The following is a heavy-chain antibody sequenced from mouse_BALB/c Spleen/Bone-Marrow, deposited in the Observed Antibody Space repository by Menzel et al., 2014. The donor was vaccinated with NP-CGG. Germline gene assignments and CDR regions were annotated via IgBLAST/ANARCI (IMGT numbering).Heavy chain of an antibody. V-gene: IGHV1S81*02. CDR3: TRLSLLRGYFDY. CDR1: GYTLTSYY. Sequence: QVHVKQSGAELVKPGTSVKLSCKASGYTLTSYYIYWVKQRPGQGLKWIGEINPSNGGTNFNEKFKSKATLTVDKSSSTAYMQLSSLTSEDSAVYYCTRLSLLRGYFDYWGQGTTLTVSS. CDR2: INPSNGGT. J-gene: IGHJ2*01. D-gene: IGHD1-2*01.